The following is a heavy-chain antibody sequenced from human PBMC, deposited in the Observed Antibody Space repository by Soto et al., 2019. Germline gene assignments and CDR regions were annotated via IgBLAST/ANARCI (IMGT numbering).Heavy chain of an antibody. CDR3: ARRGGQWLSSAHDY. J-gene: IGHJ4*02. CDR2: IYYSGST. V-gene: IGHV4-39*01. Sequence: SETLSLTCTVSGGSISSSSYYWGWIRQPPGKGLEWIGSIYYSGSTYYNPSLKSRVTISVDTSKNQFSLKLSSVTAADTAVYYCARRGGQWLSSAHDYWGQGTLVTVSS. D-gene: IGHD6-19*01. CDR1: GGSISSSSYY.